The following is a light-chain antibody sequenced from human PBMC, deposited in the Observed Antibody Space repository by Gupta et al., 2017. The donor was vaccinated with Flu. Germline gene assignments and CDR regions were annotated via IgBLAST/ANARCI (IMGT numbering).Light chain of an antibody. Sequence: NFMLTQPHSVSASPGKTVTIPCTRSSGSIASNYVQWYQQRPGSAPTTVIYEDTQRPSGVPDRFSGSIDRSSNSASLTISGLKTEDEADYYCQSYDHSNPWVFGGGTKLTIL. CDR2: EDT. CDR1: SGSIASNY. J-gene: IGLJ3*02. V-gene: IGLV6-57*03. CDR3: QSYDHSNPWV.